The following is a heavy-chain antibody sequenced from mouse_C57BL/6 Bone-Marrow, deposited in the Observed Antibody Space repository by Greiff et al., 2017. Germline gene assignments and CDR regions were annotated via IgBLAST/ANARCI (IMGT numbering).Heavy chain of an antibody. V-gene: IGHV1-55*01. CDR1: GYTFTSYW. J-gene: IGHJ1*03. CDR3: ARPYYSNYWYFDV. D-gene: IGHD2-5*01. Sequence: QVQLQQPGAELVKPGASVKMSCKASGYTFTSYWITWVQQRPGQGLEWIGNIYPGSGSTNYNEKFKSKATITVDTSYSTAYMQLSSLTAEDSAVYYGARPYYSNYWYFDVWGTGTTVTVSS. CDR2: IYPGSGST.